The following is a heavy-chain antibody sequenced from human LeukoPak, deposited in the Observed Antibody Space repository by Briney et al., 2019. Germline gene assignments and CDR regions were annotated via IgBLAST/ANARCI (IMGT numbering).Heavy chain of an antibody. CDR2: INPSGGST. Sequence: ASVKVSCKASGYTFTSYYMHWVRQAPGQGLEGMGLINPSGGSTSYAQKFQGRVTITRDTSTSTVYMALSSLRSEDTAVYYCARGDCSGGSCYLFAWGQGTLVTVSS. CDR3: ARGDCSGGSCYLFA. D-gene: IGHD2-15*01. CDR1: GYTFTSYY. V-gene: IGHV1-46*01. J-gene: IGHJ5*02.